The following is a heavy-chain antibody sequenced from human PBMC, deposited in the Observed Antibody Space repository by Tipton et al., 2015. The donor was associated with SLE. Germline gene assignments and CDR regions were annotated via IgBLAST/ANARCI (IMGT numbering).Heavy chain of an antibody. CDR2: IYNTGTT. CDR1: GFSLINGYY. Sequence: TLSLTCAVSGFSLINGYYWGWIRQPPGKGLEWVGIIYNTGTTYYNPSLKSRVTMSVDISKNQFSLKLTSVTAADTAVYYCARRTSDDCWGQGTLVTVSS. V-gene: IGHV4-38-2*01. J-gene: IGHJ4*02. CDR3: ARRTSDDC. D-gene: IGHD1-7*01.